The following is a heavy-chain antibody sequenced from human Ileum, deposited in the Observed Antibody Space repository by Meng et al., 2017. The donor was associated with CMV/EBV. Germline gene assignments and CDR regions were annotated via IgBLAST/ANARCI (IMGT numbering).Heavy chain of an antibody. D-gene: IGHD6-13*01. J-gene: IGHJ4*02. CDR3: AHRFLAAGLFDS. CDR2: IYWNDDK. V-gene: IGHV2-5*01. Sequence: FSGFSLSPSGVAVGWIRQPPGKALEWLALIYWNDDKRYSPSLKGRLTITKGTSKNQVVLTMTNMDPVDTATYYCAHRFLAAGLFDSWGQGTLVTVSS. CDR1: GFSLSPSGVA.